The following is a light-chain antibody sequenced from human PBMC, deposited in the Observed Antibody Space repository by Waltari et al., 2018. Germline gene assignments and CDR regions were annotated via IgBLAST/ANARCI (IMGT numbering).Light chain of an antibody. Sequence: QSVLTQPPSVSAAPGQRVTISCSGGSSNIGNNYVYWYRQFPGTAPKLLIYENSEGPAGIPCLFSGSKSGTSATLDITGLQAGDEADYYCGTWDSSLSGAVFGGGTHLTVL. CDR2: ENS. CDR1: SSNIGNNY. J-gene: IGLJ7*01. V-gene: IGLV1-51*02. CDR3: GTWDSSLSGAV.